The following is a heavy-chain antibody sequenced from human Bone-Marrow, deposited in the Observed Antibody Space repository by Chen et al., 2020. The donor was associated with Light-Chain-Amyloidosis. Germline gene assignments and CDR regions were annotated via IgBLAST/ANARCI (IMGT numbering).Heavy chain of an antibody. Sequence: EVQLVESGGGLVQFGESLRLSCAASGISFSNNWMSWVRQAPGKGLEWVANGQGDGSEKYYVGSVKGRFTISRDNAKNSLYLQMNSLRAEDTAVYYCTTEYLGAYDPWGQGTLLIVSS. CDR1: GISFSNNW. D-gene: IGHD3-16*01. CDR3: TTEYLGAYDP. CDR2: GQGDGSEK. V-gene: IGHV3-7*05. J-gene: IGHJ5*02.